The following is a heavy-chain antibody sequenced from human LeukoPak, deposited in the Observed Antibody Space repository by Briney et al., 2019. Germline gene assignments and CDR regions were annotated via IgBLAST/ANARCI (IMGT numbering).Heavy chain of an antibody. D-gene: IGHD3-22*01. V-gene: IGHV3-66*01. J-gene: IGHJ4*02. CDR1: GFTVSSNY. CDR3: ARGSSGSYYFDY. CDR2: IYSGLST. Sequence: QSGGSLRLSCAASGFTVSSNYMNWVRQAPGKGLEWVSVIYSGLSTYYADSVKGRFTISRDNSKNTLYLQMNSLRAEDTAMYYCARGSSGSYYFDYWGQGTLVIVSS.